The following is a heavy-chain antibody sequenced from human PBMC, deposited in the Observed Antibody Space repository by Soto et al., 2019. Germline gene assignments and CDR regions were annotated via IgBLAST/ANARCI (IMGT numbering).Heavy chain of an antibody. D-gene: IGHD2-15*01. Sequence: ASVEVACKASGYTFTSYEINGVRQATGQGFEYLGWMNPNSGNTGYVKKFQGRVTMTRDTSMSTAYMELSSLRSEDTAVYYCTRGLCSGGSCAGPGTYSFDPWGQGTLVTVSS. V-gene: IGHV1-8*02. CDR2: MNPNSGNT. CDR1: GYTFTSYE. CDR3: TRGLCSGGSCAGPGTYSFDP. J-gene: IGHJ5*02.